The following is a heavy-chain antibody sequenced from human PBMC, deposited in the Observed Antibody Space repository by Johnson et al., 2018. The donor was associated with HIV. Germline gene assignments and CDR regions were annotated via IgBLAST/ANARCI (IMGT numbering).Heavy chain of an antibody. CDR2: ISGSGSTL. CDR3: TTESMVRGVMGAFDI. V-gene: IGHV3-48*04. CDR1: GVTFSSHA. D-gene: IGHD3-10*01. Sequence: VQLVESGGGVVQPGRSLRLSCAASGVTFSSHAIHWVRQAPGKGREWVSYISGSGSTLYYADPVKGRFTITRDNAKNSLYLQMNSLKTEDTAVFYCTTESMVRGVMGAFDIWGQGTMVTFSS. J-gene: IGHJ3*02.